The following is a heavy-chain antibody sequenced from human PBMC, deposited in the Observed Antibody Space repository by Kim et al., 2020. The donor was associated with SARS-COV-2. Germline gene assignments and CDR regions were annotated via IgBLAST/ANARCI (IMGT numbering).Heavy chain of an antibody. J-gene: IGHJ6*01. CDR1: GFTFGDYA. CDR2: ISWNSDSI. V-gene: IGHV3-9*01. D-gene: IGHD1-7*01. CDR3: AKDMYHWNYFDYYGMDV. Sequence: GGSLRLSCAASGFTFGDYAMHWVRQAPGKGLEWVSGISWNSDSIGYADSVKGRFTISRDNAKNSLYLQMNRLRAEDTALYYCAKDMYHWNYFDYYGMDV.